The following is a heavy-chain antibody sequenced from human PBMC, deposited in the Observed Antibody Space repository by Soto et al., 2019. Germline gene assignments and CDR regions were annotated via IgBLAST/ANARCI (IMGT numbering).Heavy chain of an antibody. CDR2: ISHSGST. V-gene: IGHV4-4*02. CDR1: CGSISSSNW. Sequence: PSETLSLTCAVSCGSISSSNWWGLGRQPPGKGLEWIGEISHSGSTNYNPSLKSRVTISVDKSKNQFSLKLSSVTAADTAVYYCARRSEWLRSLDYWGQGTLVTVSS. D-gene: IGHD5-12*01. CDR3: ARRSEWLRSLDY. J-gene: IGHJ4*02.